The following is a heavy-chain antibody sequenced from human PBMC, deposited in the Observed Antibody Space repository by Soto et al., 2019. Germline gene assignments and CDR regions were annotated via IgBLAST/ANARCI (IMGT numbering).Heavy chain of an antibody. J-gene: IGHJ6*02. Sequence: QVQLVESGGGVVQPGRSPRLSCAASGFTFSSYAMHWVRQAPGKGLEWVAVISYDGSNKYYADSVKGRFTISRDNSKNTLYLQMNSLRAEDTAVYYCARDRKAARPDFYYGMDVWGQGTTVTVSS. V-gene: IGHV3-30-3*01. CDR1: GFTFSSYA. CDR2: ISYDGSNK. CDR3: ARDRKAARPDFYYGMDV. D-gene: IGHD6-6*01.